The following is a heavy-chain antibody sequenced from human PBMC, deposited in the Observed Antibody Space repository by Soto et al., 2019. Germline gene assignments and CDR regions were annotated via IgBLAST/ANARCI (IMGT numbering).Heavy chain of an antibody. Sequence: GESLKISCKASGYNFISYWIAWVRQMPGKGLEWMGIIYPGDSDTRYSPSFEGQVTFSADKSITTAYLQWRSLKASDTAMYYCARPAYYRSGWYYFDFWGQGTLVTVSS. CDR2: IYPGDSDT. V-gene: IGHV5-51*01. J-gene: IGHJ4*02. CDR1: GYNFISYW. CDR3: ARPAYYRSGWYYFDF. D-gene: IGHD3-10*01.